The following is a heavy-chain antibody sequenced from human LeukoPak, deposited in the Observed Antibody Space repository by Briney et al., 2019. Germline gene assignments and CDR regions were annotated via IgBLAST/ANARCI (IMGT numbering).Heavy chain of an antibody. Sequence: SVKVSCKASGGTFSSYAISWVRQAPGQGLEWMGGIIPIFGTANYAQKFQGRVTITTDESTSTAYMELSSLRSEDTAVYYCARPGGYSSGWYGFDYWGQGTLVTVSS. J-gene: IGHJ4*02. D-gene: IGHD6-13*01. CDR2: IIPIFGTA. CDR3: ARPGGYSSGWYGFDY. V-gene: IGHV1-69*05. CDR1: GGTFSSYA.